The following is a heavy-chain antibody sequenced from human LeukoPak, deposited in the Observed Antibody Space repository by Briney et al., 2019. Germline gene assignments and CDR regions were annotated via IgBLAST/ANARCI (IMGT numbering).Heavy chain of an antibody. CDR2: IYYSGST. CDR3: ARGTTVVTPEYFQH. Sequence: SETLSLTCTASGGSISSGGYYWSWIRQHPGKGLEWIGYIYYSGSTYYNPSLKSRVTISVDTSKNQLSLKLSSVTAADTAVYYCARGTTVVTPEYFQHWGQGTLVTVSS. D-gene: IGHD4-23*01. CDR1: GGSISSGGYY. V-gene: IGHV4-31*03. J-gene: IGHJ1*01.